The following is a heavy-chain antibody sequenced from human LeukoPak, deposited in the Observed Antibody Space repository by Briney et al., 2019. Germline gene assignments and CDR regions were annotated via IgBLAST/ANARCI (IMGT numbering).Heavy chain of an antibody. CDR1: GFTFSDYY. V-gene: IGHV3-21*01. J-gene: IGHJ4*02. D-gene: IGHD4-23*01. CDR2: ISRRSSYI. CDR3: ARGGVSVGGNFDY. Sequence: GGSLRLSCAASGFTFSDYYMNWVRQAPGKGLEWVSSISRRSSYIYYADSMKGRFTISRDNANNSLFLQMNSLRAEDTAVYYCARGGVSVGGNFDYWGQGTLVTVSS.